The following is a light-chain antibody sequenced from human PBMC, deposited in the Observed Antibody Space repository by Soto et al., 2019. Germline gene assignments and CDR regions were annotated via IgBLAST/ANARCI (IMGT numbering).Light chain of an antibody. CDR2: EAS. J-gene: IGKJ1*01. CDR3: QQYNGYWT. Sequence: DIQMTQSPSTLSASVGDRVTITGRASQSISDSLAWYQQKPGKAPKLLIYEASNLKSGVPSRFSGSGSGTEYTLTISSLQPDDFASYYCQQYNGYWTFGQGTKVEIK. V-gene: IGKV1-5*03. CDR1: QSISDS.